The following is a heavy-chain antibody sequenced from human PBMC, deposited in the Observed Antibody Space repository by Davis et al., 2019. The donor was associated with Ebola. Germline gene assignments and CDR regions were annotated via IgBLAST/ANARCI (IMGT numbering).Heavy chain of an antibody. D-gene: IGHD3-10*01. CDR3: AKYFAPGSYYGTFYYYYGMDV. Sequence: HTGGSLRLSCAASGFTFSSYWMHWVRQAPGKGLVWVSRINSDGSSTSYADSVKGRFTISRDNAKNTLYLQMNSLRAEDTAVYYCAKYFAPGSYYGTFYYYYGMDVWGQGTTVTVSS. V-gene: IGHV3-74*01. CDR2: INSDGSST. CDR1: GFTFSSYW. J-gene: IGHJ6*02.